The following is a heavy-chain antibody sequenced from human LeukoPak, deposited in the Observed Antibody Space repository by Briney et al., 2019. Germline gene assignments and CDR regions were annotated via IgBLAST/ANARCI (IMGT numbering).Heavy chain of an antibody. Sequence: PSETLSLTCTVSGYSISSGFYWSWIRQPPGKGLECIGSIYHSGSTYYNPSLKSRVTISVDTSKNQFSLNLSSVTAADTAMYYCARAVGTSRNFFDYWGQGTMVTVSS. J-gene: IGHJ4*02. D-gene: IGHD4-23*01. CDR2: IYHSGST. V-gene: IGHV4-38-2*02. CDR1: GYSISSGFY. CDR3: ARAVGTSRNFFDY.